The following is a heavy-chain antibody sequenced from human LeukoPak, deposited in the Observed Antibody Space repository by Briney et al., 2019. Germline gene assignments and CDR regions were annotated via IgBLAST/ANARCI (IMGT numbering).Heavy chain of an antibody. CDR2: IIPIFGTA. J-gene: IGHJ4*02. Sequence: ASVKVSCKASGGTFSSYAISWVRQAPGQGLEWMGGIIPIFGTANYAQKFQGRVTITADESTSTAYMELSSLRSEDTAVYYCARDTPKGAGDGPMERQYYFDYWGQGTLVTVSS. D-gene: IGHD7-27*01. CDR3: ARDTPKGAGDGPMERQYYFDY. V-gene: IGHV1-69*13. CDR1: GGTFSSYA.